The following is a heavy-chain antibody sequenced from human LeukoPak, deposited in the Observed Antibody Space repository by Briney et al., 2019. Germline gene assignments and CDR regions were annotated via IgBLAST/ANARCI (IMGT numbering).Heavy chain of an antibody. J-gene: IGHJ4*02. D-gene: IGHD4-17*01. V-gene: IGHV1-18*01. CDR2: ISASDGTT. CDR1: GYSFSIYG. CDR3: ARCGAAVTTHFSH. Sequence: GASVKVSCKASGYSFSIYGITWARQAPGQGLEYLGWISASDGTTNYAQEVQDRVTMTTDTSTSTAYLELRSLRSEDTAVYYCARCGAAVTTHFSHWGQGTLVTVSS.